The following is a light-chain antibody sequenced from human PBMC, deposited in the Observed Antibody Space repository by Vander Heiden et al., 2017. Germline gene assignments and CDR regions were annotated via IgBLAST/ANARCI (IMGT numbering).Light chain of an antibody. J-gene: IGKJ3*01. V-gene: IGKV4-1*01. CDR1: QSVLYSSNNKND. Sequence: DIVMTQSPDSLAVSLGERATINCKSSQSVLYSSNNKNDLTWYQQKPGQPPKLLFYWASTRESGVPDRFSGSGSGTDFTLTISSLQAEDVAVYYCQQYYSTPFTFGPGTKVDIK. CDR3: QQYYSTPFT. CDR2: WAS.